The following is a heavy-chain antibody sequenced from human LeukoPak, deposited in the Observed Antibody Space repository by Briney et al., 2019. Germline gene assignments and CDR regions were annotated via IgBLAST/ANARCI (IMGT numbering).Heavy chain of an antibody. J-gene: IGHJ6*02. CDR3: AREVRQPDWHYYYYYGMDV. Sequence: GGSLRLSCEASGFTFSSYWMSWVRQAPGKGLEWVANIHQDGSEKYYVDSVKGRFTISRDNANNSLYLQMNSLRAEDTAVYYCAREVRQPDWHYYYYYGMDVWGQGPTVTVSS. CDR1: GFTFSSYW. V-gene: IGHV3-7*01. D-gene: IGHD3-9*01. CDR2: IHQDGSEK.